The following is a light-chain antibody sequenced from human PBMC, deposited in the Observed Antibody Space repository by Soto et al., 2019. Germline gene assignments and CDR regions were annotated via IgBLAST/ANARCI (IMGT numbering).Light chain of an antibody. J-gene: IGLJ3*02. V-gene: IGLV2-14*01. CDR2: EVS. CDR1: SSDVGGYNY. CDR3: SSYTSSSTMV. Sequence: QSALTQPASVSGSPGQSITISCTGTSSDVGGYNYVSWYQQHPGKAPKLLIYEVSNRPSGVSNRFSGSKSGNTASLTISGIQDEDAADYYCSSYTSSSTMVFGGGTKLTVL.